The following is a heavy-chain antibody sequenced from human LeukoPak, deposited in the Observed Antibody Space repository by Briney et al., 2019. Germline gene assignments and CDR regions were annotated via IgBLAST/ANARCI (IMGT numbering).Heavy chain of an antibody. CDR3: ARDQSIAGPTTADY. J-gene: IGHJ4*02. D-gene: IGHD1-26*01. CDR2: INTDASNT. V-gene: IGHV3-74*01. CDR1: GFTFSRFW. Sequence: HPGGSLRLSCAASGFTFSRFWMHWVRQAPGKGLVWVSRINTDASNTIYADSVKGRLTISRDNAKNTLYLQMNSLRAEDTAVYYCARDQSIAGPTTADYWGQGTLVTVSS.